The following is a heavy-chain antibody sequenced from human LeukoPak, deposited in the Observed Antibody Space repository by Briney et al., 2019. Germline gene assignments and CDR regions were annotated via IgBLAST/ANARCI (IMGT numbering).Heavy chain of an antibody. V-gene: IGHV3-23*01. J-gene: IGHJ4*02. Sequence: GGSLRLSCAASGFTFSSYAMSWVRQAPGKGLEWVSAFSGSGVSTYYADSVKGRFTISRDNSKNTLYLQMYSLRAEDTAVYYCAKAGSMATPTPYYFDYWGQGTLVTVSS. CDR1: GFTFSSYA. D-gene: IGHD5-24*01. CDR3: AKAGSMATPTPYYFDY. CDR2: FSGSGVST.